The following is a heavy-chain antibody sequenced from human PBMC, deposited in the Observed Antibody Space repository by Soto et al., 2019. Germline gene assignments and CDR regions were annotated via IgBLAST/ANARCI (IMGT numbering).Heavy chain of an antibody. CDR2: IYYSGST. J-gene: IGHJ6*02. CDR1: GGSISSGGYY. CDR3: ARAPGRYCISTSCSYGLDV. D-gene: IGHD2-2*01. V-gene: IGHV4-31*03. Sequence: QVQLQESGPGLVKPSQTLSLTCTVSGGSISSGGYYWSWIRQHPGKGLEWIGYIYYSGSTYYSPSLRSRVTISVDTSKNPFSLKLSSVTAADTAMYYCARAPGRYCISTSCSYGLDVLGQGTTVTVSS.